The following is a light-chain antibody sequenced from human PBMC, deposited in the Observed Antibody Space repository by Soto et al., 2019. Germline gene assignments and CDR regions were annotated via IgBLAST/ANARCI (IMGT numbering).Light chain of an antibody. Sequence: EIVLTQSPGTLPLSPGERATLSCRASQNVRSNELAWYQQKPGQAPRLLIYGASSRATAIPDRVSGSGSGTDFTLTTSRLEPDDFAVYYCQQYGSSPLTFGGGTKVEF. V-gene: IGKV3-20*01. CDR2: GAS. CDR3: QQYGSSPLT. J-gene: IGKJ4*01. CDR1: QNVRSNE.